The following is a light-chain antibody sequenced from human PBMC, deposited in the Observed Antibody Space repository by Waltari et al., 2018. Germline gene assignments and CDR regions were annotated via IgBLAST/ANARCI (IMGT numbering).Light chain of an antibody. Sequence: AIQLTQSPSSLSASVGDRVNITCRASQGIRNDLGWYQQKPGKAPKVLIYAASSLQSGVPSRFSGSGSGTDFTLTISSLQPEDFATYYCLQDYNYPFTFGPGTKVDIK. J-gene: IGKJ3*01. CDR3: LQDYNYPFT. CDR2: AAS. CDR1: QGIRND. V-gene: IGKV1-6*01.